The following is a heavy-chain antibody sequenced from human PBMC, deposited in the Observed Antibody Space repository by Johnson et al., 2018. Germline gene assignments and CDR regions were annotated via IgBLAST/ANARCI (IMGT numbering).Heavy chain of an antibody. Sequence: QVQLQESGPGLVKPSETLSLTCTVSGGSVSSGSYFWSWIRQPPGKELEWIGYIYYSGNTNYDPSLKSRVTISVDTSKNQFSLKVSSVTAADTAVYYCARDRSGQTSYYYGMDVWGQGTTVTVSS. CDR3: ARDRSGQTSYYYGMDV. J-gene: IGHJ6*02. CDR2: IYYSGNT. D-gene: IGHD2-15*01. V-gene: IGHV4-61*01. CDR1: GGSVSSGSYF.